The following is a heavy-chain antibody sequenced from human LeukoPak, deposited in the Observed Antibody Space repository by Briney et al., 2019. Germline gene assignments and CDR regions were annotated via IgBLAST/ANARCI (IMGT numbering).Heavy chain of an antibody. V-gene: IGHV1-2*02. D-gene: IGHD5-24*01. J-gene: IGHJ4*02. CDR1: GYTFTGYY. Sequence: ASVKVSCKASGYTFTGYYMHWVRQAPGQGLEWTGWINPNSGGTNYAQKFQGRVTMTRDTSISTAYMELSRLRSDDTAVYYCARIPMATNEVDYWGQGTLVTVSS. CDR2: INPNSGGT. CDR3: ARIPMATNEVDY.